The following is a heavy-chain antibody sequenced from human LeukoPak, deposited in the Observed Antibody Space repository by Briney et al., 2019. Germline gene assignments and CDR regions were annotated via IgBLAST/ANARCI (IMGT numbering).Heavy chain of an antibody. V-gene: IGHV4-59*08. J-gene: IGHJ4*02. Sequence: PSETLSLTCTVSGGSISSYYWSWIRQPPGKGLEWIGYIYYSGSTNYNPSLKSRVTISVDTSKNQFSLKLSSVTAADTAVYYCARLAGYYDSSGYQYYFDYWGQGTLVTVSS. D-gene: IGHD3-22*01. CDR3: ARLAGYYDSSGYQYYFDY. CDR1: GGSISSYY. CDR2: IYYSGST.